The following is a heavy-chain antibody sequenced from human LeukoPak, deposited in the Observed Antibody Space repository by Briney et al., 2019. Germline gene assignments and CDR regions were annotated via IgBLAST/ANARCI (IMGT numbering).Heavy chain of an antibody. J-gene: IGHJ3*02. V-gene: IGHV1-18*01. CDR3: ARRRQTGDDAFDI. Sequence: ASVKVSFKASGYTFTSYDINWARQAPGQGGEWMGWISAYNGNTNYAQKLQGRVTMTTDTSTSTAYMELRSLRSDDTAVYYCARRRQTGDDAFDIWGQGTMVTVSS. CDR2: ISAYNGNT. CDR1: GYTFTSYD. D-gene: IGHD7-27*01.